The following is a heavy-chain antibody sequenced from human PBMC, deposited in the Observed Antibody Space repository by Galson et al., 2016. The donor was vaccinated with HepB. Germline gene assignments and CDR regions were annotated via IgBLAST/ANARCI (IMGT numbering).Heavy chain of an antibody. CDR2: IGVTGDT. V-gene: IGHV3-13*04. Sequence: SLRLSCAASGFSFENFDFHWVRQGPGESLEWVSAIGVTGDTYYTDSVKGRLIISRDNAKSTLYLQMNNLEVGDTAVYFCARAYCGTRTVCAGGFFFDLWGRGTLVTVSS. J-gene: IGHJ2*01. CDR1: GFSFENFD. D-gene: IGHD1-26*01. CDR3: ARAYCGTRTVCAGGFFFDL.